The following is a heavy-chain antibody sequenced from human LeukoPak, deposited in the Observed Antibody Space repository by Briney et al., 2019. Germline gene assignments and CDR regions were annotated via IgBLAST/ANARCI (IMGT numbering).Heavy chain of an antibody. Sequence: PSETLSLTCAVYGGSFSGYYWSWIRQPPGKGLEWIGEINHSGSTNYSPSLKSRVTISVDTSKNQFSLKLSSVTAADTAVYYCARGRVYSSSSELVDYWGQGTLVTVSS. D-gene: IGHD6-6*01. CDR2: INHSGST. CDR1: GGSFSGYY. V-gene: IGHV4-34*01. J-gene: IGHJ4*02. CDR3: ARGRVYSSSSELVDY.